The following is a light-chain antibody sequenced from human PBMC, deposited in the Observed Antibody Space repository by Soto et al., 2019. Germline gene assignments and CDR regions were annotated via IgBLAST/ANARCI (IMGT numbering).Light chain of an antibody. Sequence: QSALTQPASVSGSPGQSITISCTGTSSDVGGYNYVSWYQQHPGKAPKLMIYDVSNRPSGVSNRFSGSKSGNTASLTISGLQAEDEAEYYCRSYTSSSTLVFGGGTELTVL. V-gene: IGLV2-14*01. J-gene: IGLJ2*01. CDR1: SSDVGGYNY. CDR2: DVS. CDR3: RSYTSSSTLV.